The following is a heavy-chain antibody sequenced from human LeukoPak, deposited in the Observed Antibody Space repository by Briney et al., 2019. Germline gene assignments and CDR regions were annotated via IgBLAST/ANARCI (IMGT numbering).Heavy chain of an antibody. CDR1: GYTFTNYW. V-gene: IGHV5-51*01. J-gene: IGHJ6*03. CDR2: IYPGDSDT. CDR3: ARQLGYCSSTSCYRYYYYYYMDV. Sequence: GESLKISCEGSGYTFTNYWIGWVRQMPGKGLEWMGIIYPGDSDTRYSPSFQGQLTMSADNSINTAYLQWSSLKASDTAMYYCARQLGYCSSTSCYRYYYYYYMDVWGKGTTVTVSS. D-gene: IGHD2-2*01.